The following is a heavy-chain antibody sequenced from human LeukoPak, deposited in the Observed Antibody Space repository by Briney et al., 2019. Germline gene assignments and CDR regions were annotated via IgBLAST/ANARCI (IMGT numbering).Heavy chain of an antibody. D-gene: IGHD2-21*02. Sequence: ASVKVSCKASGHTFTGYYMHWVRQAPGQGLEWMGRINPNSGGTNYAQKFQGRVTMTRDTSISTAYMELSRLRSDDTAVYYCARAYCGGDCYHNNWFDPWGQGTLVTVSS. CDR1: GHTFTGYY. J-gene: IGHJ5*02. CDR2: INPNSGGT. V-gene: IGHV1-2*06. CDR3: ARAYCGGDCYHNNWFDP.